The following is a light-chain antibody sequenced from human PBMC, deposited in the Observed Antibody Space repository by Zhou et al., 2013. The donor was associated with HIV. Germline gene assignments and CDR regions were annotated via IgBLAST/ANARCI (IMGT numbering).Light chain of an antibody. CDR1: QSVGNW. V-gene: IGKV1-5*03. CDR2: KAS. Sequence: DIQMTQSPPTLSASVGDRVTITCRASQSVGNWLTWYQQKSGKAPKLLIYKASTLESGVPSRFSGSGSGTEFTLTISSLQPDDYATYYCQQYIAHWTFGQGTKVEIK. J-gene: IGKJ1*01. CDR3: QQYIAHWT.